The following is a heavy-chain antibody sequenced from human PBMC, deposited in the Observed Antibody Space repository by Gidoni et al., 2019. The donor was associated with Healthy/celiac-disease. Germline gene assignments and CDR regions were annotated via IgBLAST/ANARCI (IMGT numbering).Heavy chain of an antibody. V-gene: IGHV3-23*01. J-gene: IGHJ2*01. CDR2: ISGSGGST. D-gene: IGHD3-22*01. Sequence: EVQLLESGGGLVQPGGSLRLSCAAPGFPFSSYAMRWVRQAPGKGLEWVSAISGSGGSTYYADSVKGRFTISRDNSKNTLYLQMNSLRAEDTAVYYCAKGTYYYDSSGYYYEPNDWYFDLWGRGTLVTVSS. CDR1: GFPFSSYA. CDR3: AKGTYYYDSSGYYYEPNDWYFDL.